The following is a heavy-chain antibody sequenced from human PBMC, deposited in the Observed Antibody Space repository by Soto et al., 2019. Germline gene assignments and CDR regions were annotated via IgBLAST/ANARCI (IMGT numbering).Heavy chain of an antibody. D-gene: IGHD2-15*01. V-gene: IGHV4-59*01. CDR2: IYYSGST. Sequence: PSEPLSLNCPVSGGSISSYYWSWIRQRPGKGLEWIGYIYYSGSTNYNPSLKSRVTISVDTSKNQFSLKLSSVTAADTAVYYCARVGYGGTYNWFDPWGQGTLVTVSS. CDR3: ARVGYGGTYNWFDP. CDR1: GGSISSYY. J-gene: IGHJ5*02.